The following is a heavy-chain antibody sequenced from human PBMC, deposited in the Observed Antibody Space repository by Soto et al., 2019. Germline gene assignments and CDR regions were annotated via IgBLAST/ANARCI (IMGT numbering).Heavy chain of an antibody. CDR3: ARAMVVTQNWFYP. CDR2: IYYSGST. D-gene: IGHD2-21*02. V-gene: IGHV4-30-4*01. CDR1: GASIYDGGYF. J-gene: IGHJ5*02. Sequence: SETLSLTCSVSGASIYDGGYFWSWIRQSPGKGLEWIGYIYYSGSTYYNPSLKSRVTISVDTSKSQFSLKLSSVTAADTAVYYCARAMVVTQNWFYPWGQGTLVTVSS.